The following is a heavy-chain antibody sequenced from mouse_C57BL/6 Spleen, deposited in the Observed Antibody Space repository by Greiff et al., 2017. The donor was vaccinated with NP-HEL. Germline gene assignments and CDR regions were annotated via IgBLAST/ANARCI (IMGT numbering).Heavy chain of an antibody. CDR3: VRRDDYGAWFAY. D-gene: IGHD2-4*01. Sequence: EVQVVESGGGLVQPKGSLKLSCAASGFSFNTYAMNWVRQAPGKGLEWVARIRSKSNNYATYYADSVKDRFTISRDDSESMLYLQMNNLKTEDTAMYYCVRRDDYGAWFAYWGQGTLVTVSA. CDR1: GFSFNTYA. V-gene: IGHV10-1*01. J-gene: IGHJ3*01. CDR2: IRSKSNNYAT.